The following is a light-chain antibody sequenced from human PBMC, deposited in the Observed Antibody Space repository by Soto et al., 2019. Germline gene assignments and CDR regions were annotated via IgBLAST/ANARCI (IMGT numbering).Light chain of an antibody. Sequence: VLSQSRGPLSLSPGDRDTLSCRASQSISRSYLAWYQHKPGQAPRLLMYGAFSRATGIPDRFSGGGAGTEFTLTISSLQPEDVAVDYCQQYNTATRTFGEGTKVDIK. CDR3: QQYNTATRT. J-gene: IGKJ1*01. CDR2: GAF. V-gene: IGKV3-20*01. CDR1: QSISRSY.